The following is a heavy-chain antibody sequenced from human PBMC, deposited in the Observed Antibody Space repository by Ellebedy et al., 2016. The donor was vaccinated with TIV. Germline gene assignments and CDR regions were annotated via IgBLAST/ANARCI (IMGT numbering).Heavy chain of an antibody. CDR2: ISTSGGNT. D-gene: IGHD6-19*01. Sequence: GESLKISCAASGFTFSNYAMSWVRQAPGKGLEWVSTISTSGGNTYYADSVKGRFTISRDNSRNTLYLQMNSLRAEDTAVYYCARGRIAVSGTIDYWGQGTLVTVSS. CDR1: GFTFSNYA. J-gene: IGHJ4*02. V-gene: IGHV3-23*01. CDR3: ARGRIAVSGTIDY.